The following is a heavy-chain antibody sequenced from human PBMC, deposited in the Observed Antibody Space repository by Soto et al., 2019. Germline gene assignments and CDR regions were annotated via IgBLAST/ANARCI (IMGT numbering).Heavy chain of an antibody. CDR2: IYYSGST. Sequence: SETLSLTCTVSGGSISSSSYYWGWIRQPPGKGLEWIGSIYYSGSTYYNPSLKSRVTISVDTSKNQFSLKLSSVTAADTAVYYCARHYRPFYYYDSSGYYGYWGQGTLVTVSS. CDR3: ARHYRPFYYYDSSGYYGY. J-gene: IGHJ4*02. D-gene: IGHD3-22*01. CDR1: GGSISSSSYY. V-gene: IGHV4-39*01.